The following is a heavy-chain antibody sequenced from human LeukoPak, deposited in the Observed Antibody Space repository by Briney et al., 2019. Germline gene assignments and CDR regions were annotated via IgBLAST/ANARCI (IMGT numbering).Heavy chain of an antibody. CDR1: GXTFXSYG. CDR3: AXPLTLMVTHHDAFDI. D-gene: IGHD5-18*01. V-gene: IGHV3-30*18. CDR2: IXXXGSXK. J-gene: IGHJ3*02. Sequence: GGSLRLSCAASGXTFXSYGXXXVXXGPXXXXXXXSXIXXXGSXKYXAXYVXXRFTISRDNSKNTLYLQMNSLRAEDAAVYYCAXPLTLMVTHHDAFDIWGQGTMVTVSS.